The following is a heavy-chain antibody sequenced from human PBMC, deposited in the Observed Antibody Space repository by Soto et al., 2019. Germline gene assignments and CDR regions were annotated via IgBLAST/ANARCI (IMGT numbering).Heavy chain of an antibody. Sequence: QIQLVESGGDVVQPGRSLRLSCAASGFNFGFFGMHWVRQAPGKGLEWVAFISGDGINTHYADSVTGRFTLSRDYSKKTMYLHMATLREDVTALYYCTRGNLRLDFDPWCQGTLVTVPS. CDR1: GFNFGFFG. D-gene: IGHD3-16*01. J-gene: IGHJ5*02. CDR3: TRGNLRLDFDP. CDR2: ISGDGINT. V-gene: IGHV3-30*03.